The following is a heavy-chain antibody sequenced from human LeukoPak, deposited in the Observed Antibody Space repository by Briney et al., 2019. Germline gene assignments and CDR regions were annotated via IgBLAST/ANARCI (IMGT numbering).Heavy chain of an antibody. CDR3: ARGGHRWAYSSSWSGFDP. CDR1: VFSSSRYI. J-gene: IGHJ5*02. V-gene: IGHV3-7*01. CDR2: IKQDGSEK. D-gene: IGHD6-13*01. Sequence: PGGSLRHSCAAPVFSSSRYIMSWVRQALGKGLEWGANIKQDGSEKYYVDSVKGRFTISRDNAKNSLYMQMNSLRAEDTAVYYCARGGHRWAYSSSWSGFDPWGQGTLVTVSS.